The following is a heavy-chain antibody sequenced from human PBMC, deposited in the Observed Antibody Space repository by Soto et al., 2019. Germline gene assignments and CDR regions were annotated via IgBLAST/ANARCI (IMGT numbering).Heavy chain of an antibody. CDR2: IIPIFGTA. CDR3: ARGKAITDQRSWFDP. D-gene: IGHD2-2*01. CDR1: GGTFSSYA. Sequence: QVQLVQSGAEVKKPGSSVKVSCKASGGTFSSYAISWVRQAPGQGLEWTGGIIPIFGTANYAQKFQGRVTITADESTSTGYMELSSLRSEDTAVYYCARGKAITDQRSWFDPWGQGTLVTVSS. J-gene: IGHJ5*02. V-gene: IGHV1-69*12.